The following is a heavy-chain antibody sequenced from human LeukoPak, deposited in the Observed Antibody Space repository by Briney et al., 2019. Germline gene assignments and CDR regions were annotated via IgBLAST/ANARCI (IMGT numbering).Heavy chain of an antibody. J-gene: IGHJ4*02. D-gene: IGHD3-22*01. CDR1: GFTFSSCW. CDR2: INTDGSST. CDR3: ARSNDSSGYLDY. V-gene: IGHV3-74*01. Sequence: GGSLRLSCAASGFTFSSCWMHWVRQVPGKGLVWVSRINTDGSSTNYADPVKGRFTISRDNAKNTLYLQTDSLTADDTAVYYCARSNDSSGYLDYWGQGTLVTVSS.